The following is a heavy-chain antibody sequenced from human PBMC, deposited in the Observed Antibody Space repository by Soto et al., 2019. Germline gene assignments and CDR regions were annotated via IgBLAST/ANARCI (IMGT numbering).Heavy chain of an antibody. J-gene: IGHJ4*01. D-gene: IGHD3-16*01. CDR2: ISGGGDTA. CDR1: GFTFNNYA. Sequence: EVQLLESGGGLVQPGGSLRLSCAASGFTFNNYAVTWVRQAPGKGLEWVSAISGGGDTASYADSVKGRFPVSRDGSKKTLYLHWSSLRDEGTALCYCAKGPGVSVSLTPRVDFWGLCTLVTVSS. CDR3: AKGPGVSVSLTPRVDF. V-gene: IGHV3-23*01.